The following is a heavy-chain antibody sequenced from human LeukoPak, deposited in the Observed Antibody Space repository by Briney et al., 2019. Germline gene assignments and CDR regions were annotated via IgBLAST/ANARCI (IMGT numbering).Heavy chain of an antibody. Sequence: PSETLILTCTVSGDSISRSTYYWGWIRQPPGKGLEWIGNMHYSGSPNYNPSLRSRVTMSGDTSNNQLSLKLNSVTAADTAMYYCARYSTIGAGGRGWYFDLWGRGTLVTVSS. J-gene: IGHJ2*01. D-gene: IGHD6-13*01. V-gene: IGHV4-39*01. CDR2: MHYSGSP. CDR1: GDSISRSTYY. CDR3: ARYSTIGAGGRGWYFDL.